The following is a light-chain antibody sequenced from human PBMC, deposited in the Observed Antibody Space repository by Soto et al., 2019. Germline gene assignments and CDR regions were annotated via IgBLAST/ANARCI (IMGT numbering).Light chain of an antibody. V-gene: IGKV3-20*01. CDR1: LSVGRDY. CDR3: QQYASSPLT. J-gene: IGKJ4*01. Sequence: EIVLTQSPGTLSLSPGERATLYCRASLSVGRDYLAWYQQKPGQAPRLLIHHASNRATAIPDRFSGSGSGTAFTLTISKLEPEAFAEFYCQQYASSPLTFGGGTKMETK. CDR2: HAS.